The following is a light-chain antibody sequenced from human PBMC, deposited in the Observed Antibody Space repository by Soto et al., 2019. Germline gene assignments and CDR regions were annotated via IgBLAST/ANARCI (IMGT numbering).Light chain of an antibody. CDR3: QQSYSRPWT. CDR1: PSIATF. V-gene: IGKV1-39*01. J-gene: IGKJ1*01. CDR2: AAS. Sequence: DIQMTQSPSSLYASVGDSVTITCRASPSIATFLNWYHQIPGKAPKLLIYAASSLQSGVPSRFTGSGSGTDVPLTIRSLQPEDFATYYCQQSYSRPWTFGQGTKVEIK.